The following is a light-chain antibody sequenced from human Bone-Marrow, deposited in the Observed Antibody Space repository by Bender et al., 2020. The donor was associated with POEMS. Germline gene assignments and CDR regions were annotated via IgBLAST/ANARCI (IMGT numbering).Light chain of an antibody. J-gene: IGLJ3*02. CDR2: SNS. V-gene: IGLV1-40*01. CDR1: SSNTGSGYD. CDR3: QSYDNSLGGWV. Sequence: QSVLTQPPSVSGAPGQRVTISCTGSSSNTGSGYDINWYQHLPGTAPKLLIYSNSQRPSGVPDRFSGSKSGTSASLAITGLQAEDEGDYYCQSYDNSLGGWVFGGGTKLTVL.